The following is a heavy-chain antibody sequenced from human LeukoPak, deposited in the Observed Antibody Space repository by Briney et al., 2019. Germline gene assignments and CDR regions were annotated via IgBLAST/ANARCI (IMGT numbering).Heavy chain of an antibody. CDR3: ARGARHDILTGYYRSFDY. D-gene: IGHD3-9*01. Sequence: GESLKISCKGSGYSFTSYWISWVRQMPGKGLEWMGRIDPSDSYTNYSPSFQGHVTISADKSISTAYLQWSSLKASDTAMYYCARGARHDILTGYYRSFDYWGQGTLVTVSS. J-gene: IGHJ4*02. CDR2: IDPSDSYT. CDR1: GYSFTSYW. V-gene: IGHV5-10-1*01.